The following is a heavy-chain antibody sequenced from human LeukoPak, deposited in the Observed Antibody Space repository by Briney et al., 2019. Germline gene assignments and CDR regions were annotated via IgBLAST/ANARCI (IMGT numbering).Heavy chain of an antibody. CDR2: IYPGDSDT. V-gene: IGHV5-51*01. CDR1: GSPFTTYW. J-gene: IGHJ4*02. CDR3: ARLAVAGLDY. D-gene: IGHD6-19*01. Sequence: GASLQISCKGSGSPFTTYWIGWVRQLPGKGLEWMGIIYPGDSDTRYRPSFQGQVTISADKSISTAYLQWNSLKASDTAVYYCARLAVAGLDYWGQGTLVTVSS.